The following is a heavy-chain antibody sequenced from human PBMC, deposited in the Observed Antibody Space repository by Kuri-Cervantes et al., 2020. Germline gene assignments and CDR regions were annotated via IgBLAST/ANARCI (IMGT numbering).Heavy chain of an antibody. CDR3: AKTMIISQYVGFDY. CDR1: GFTFDDYA. Sequence: SLKISCAASGFTFDDYAMHWVRQAPGKGLEWVSGISWNSGSIGYADSVKGRFTISRDNAKNSLYLQMNSLRAEDTALYYCAKTMIISQYVGFDYWGQGTLVTVSS. D-gene: IGHD3-16*01. J-gene: IGHJ4*02. V-gene: IGHV3-9*01. CDR2: ISWNSGSI.